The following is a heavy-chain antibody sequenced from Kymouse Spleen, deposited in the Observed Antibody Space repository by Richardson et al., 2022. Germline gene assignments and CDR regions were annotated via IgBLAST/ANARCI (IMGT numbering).Heavy chain of an antibody. CDR3: ARHYGLELRIDY. CDR2: IYYSGST. Sequence: QLQLQESGPGLVKPSETLSLTCTVSGGSISSSSYYWGWIRQPPGKGLEWIGSIYYSGSTYYNPSLKSRVTISVDTSKNQFSLKLSSVTAADTAVYYCARHYGLELRIDYWGQGTLVTVSS. J-gene: IGHJ4*02. CDR1: GGSISSSSYY. D-gene: IGHD1-7*01. V-gene: IGHV4-39*01.